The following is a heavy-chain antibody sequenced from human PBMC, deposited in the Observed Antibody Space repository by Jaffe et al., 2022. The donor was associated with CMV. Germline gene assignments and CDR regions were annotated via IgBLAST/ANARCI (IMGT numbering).Heavy chain of an antibody. Sequence: QLQLQESGPGLVKPSETLSLTCTVSGGSISSSSYYWGWIRQPPGKGLEWIGSIYYSGSTYYNPSLKSRVTISVDTSKNQFSLKLSSVTAADTAVYYCARQGYDFWSGYYLHPYWFDPWGQGTLVTVSS. CDR3: ARQGYDFWSGYYLHPYWFDP. CDR2: IYYSGST. D-gene: IGHD3-3*01. CDR1: GGSISSSSYY. J-gene: IGHJ5*02. V-gene: IGHV4-39*01.